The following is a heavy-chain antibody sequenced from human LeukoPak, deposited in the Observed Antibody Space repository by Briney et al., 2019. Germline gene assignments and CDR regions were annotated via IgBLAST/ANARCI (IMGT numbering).Heavy chain of an antibody. Sequence: PGGSLRLSCAASWFTVSSNYMSWGRQAPGKGVEWVSVIYSGGNTYYADSVKGRFTISRDNSKNTVYLQMNSLRAEDTAVYYCARVGGSSYNYWGQGTLVTVSS. J-gene: IGHJ4*02. V-gene: IGHV3-53*01. D-gene: IGHD1-26*01. CDR1: WFTVSSNY. CDR2: IYSGGNT. CDR3: ARVGGSSYNY.